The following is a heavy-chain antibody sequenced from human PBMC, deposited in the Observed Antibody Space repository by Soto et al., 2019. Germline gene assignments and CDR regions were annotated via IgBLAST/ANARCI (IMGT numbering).Heavy chain of an antibody. CDR1: GYSFTSYG. Sequence: ASVKVSCKASGYSFTSYGINWVRQAPGQGLEWMGWISTYDGTTKYAQKVQGRVTMTTDTPTSTAYMELRSLRSDDTAVYYCARDQVFEDSRGNLAGYWGQGTLVTVSS. CDR3: ARDQVFEDSRGNLAGY. V-gene: IGHV1-18*01. J-gene: IGHJ4*02. D-gene: IGHD3-22*01. CDR2: ISTYDGTT.